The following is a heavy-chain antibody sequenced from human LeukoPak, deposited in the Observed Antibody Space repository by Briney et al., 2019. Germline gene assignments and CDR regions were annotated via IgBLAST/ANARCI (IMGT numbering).Heavy chain of an antibody. J-gene: IGHJ4*02. CDR2: ISSSSSTI. V-gene: IGHV3-48*01. D-gene: IGHD3-22*01. Sequence: GGSLRLSCAASGFTFSIYSMNWVRQAPGKGLEWVSYISSSSSTIYYADSVKGRFTISRDNAKNSLYLQMNSLRAEDTAVYYCARDNDYYDLHYWGQGTLVTVSS. CDR3: ARDNDYYDLHY. CDR1: GFTFSIYS.